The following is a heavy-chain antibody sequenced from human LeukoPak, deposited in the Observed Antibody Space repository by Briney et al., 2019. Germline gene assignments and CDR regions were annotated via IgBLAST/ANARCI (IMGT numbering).Heavy chain of an antibody. J-gene: IGHJ4*02. CDR3: AKQAAAATSWHFDY. D-gene: IGHD6-13*01. CDR2: ISAGGGYT. V-gene: IGHV3-23*01. CDR1: GFTFSSYT. Sequence: PGGSLRLSCAASGFTFSSYTMTWVRQAPGKGLEWVSAISAGGGYTSYADSVKGHFTISRDNSKNTLYLQMNSLRAEDTAVYYCAKQAAAATSWHFDYWGQGTLVTVSS.